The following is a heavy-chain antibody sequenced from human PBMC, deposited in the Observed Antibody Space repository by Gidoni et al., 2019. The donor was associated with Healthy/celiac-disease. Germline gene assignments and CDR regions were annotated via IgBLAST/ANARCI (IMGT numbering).Heavy chain of an antibody. CDR1: GYTFTSYG. CDR2: ISAYNGNT. D-gene: IGHD3-22*01. Sequence: QVQLVQSGAEVKKPGASVKVSCKASGYTFTSYGISWVRQAPGQGLEWMGWISAYNGNTNYAQKLQGRVTMTTDTSTSTAYMELRSLRSDDTAVYYCAREVYYYDSSGYYIDVVDYWGQGTLVTVSS. CDR3: AREVYYYDSSGYYIDVVDY. J-gene: IGHJ4*02. V-gene: IGHV1-18*01.